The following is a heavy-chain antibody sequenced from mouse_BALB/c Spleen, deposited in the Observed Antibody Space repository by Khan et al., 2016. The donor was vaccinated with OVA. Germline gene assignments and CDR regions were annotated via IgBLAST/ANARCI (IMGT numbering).Heavy chain of an antibody. V-gene: IGHV1S136*01. Sequence: VQLQQSGPELVKPGASVRMSCKASGYTFTDHIMHWVKQKPGQGLEWIGYINPYNDGTKYNEKFKGKATLTSDKSSSTAYMELSSLTSEDSAVYYCARRGGCYFGNSSPPTMDYWGQGTSVTVSS. CDR3: ARRGGCYFGNSSPPTMDY. J-gene: IGHJ4*01. CDR2: INPYNDGT. CDR1: GYTFTDHI. D-gene: IGHD1-1*01.